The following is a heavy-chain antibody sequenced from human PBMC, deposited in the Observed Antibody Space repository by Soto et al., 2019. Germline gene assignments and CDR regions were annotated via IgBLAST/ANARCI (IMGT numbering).Heavy chain of an antibody. CDR3: ARVYLYYYMDV. J-gene: IGHJ6*03. Sequence: SETLSLTCTVSGGSISSSSYYWGWIRQPPGKGLEWIGSIYYSGSTYYNPSLKSRVTISVDTSKNQFSLKLSSVTAADTAVYYCARVYLYYYMDVWGKGTTVTVSS. D-gene: IGHD1-20*01. CDR1: GGSISSSSYY. CDR2: IYYSGST. V-gene: IGHV4-39*01.